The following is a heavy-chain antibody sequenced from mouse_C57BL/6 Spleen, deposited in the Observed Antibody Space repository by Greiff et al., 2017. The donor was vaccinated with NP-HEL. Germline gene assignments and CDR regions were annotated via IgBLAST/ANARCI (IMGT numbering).Heavy chain of an antibody. V-gene: IGHV10-1*01. CDR2: IRSKSNNYAT. CDR1: GFSFNTYA. Sequence: GGGLVQPKGSLKLSCAASGFSFNTYAMNWVRQAPGKGLEWVARIRSKSNNYATYYADSVKDRFTISRDDSESMLYLQMNNLKTEDTAMYYCVRHYYGSSWDFDVWGTGTTVTVSS. CDR3: VRHYYGSSWDFDV. D-gene: IGHD1-1*01. J-gene: IGHJ1*03.